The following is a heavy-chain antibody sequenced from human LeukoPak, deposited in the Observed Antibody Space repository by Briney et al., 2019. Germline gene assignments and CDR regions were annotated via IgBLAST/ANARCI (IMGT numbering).Heavy chain of an antibody. V-gene: IGHV1-8*01. Sequence: ASVKVSCKASGYTFTSYDINWVRQATGQGLEWMGWMNPNSGNTGYAQKFQGRVTITADKSTSTAYMELSSLRSEDTAVYYCASSYCSGGSCYFVKYYFDYWGQGTLVTVSS. J-gene: IGHJ4*02. CDR3: ASSYCSGGSCYFVKYYFDY. CDR2: MNPNSGNT. D-gene: IGHD2-15*01. CDR1: GYTFTSYD.